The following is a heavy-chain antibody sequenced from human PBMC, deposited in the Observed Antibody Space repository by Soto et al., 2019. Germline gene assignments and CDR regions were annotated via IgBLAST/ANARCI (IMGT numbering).Heavy chain of an antibody. V-gene: IGHV3-30-3*01. D-gene: IGHD5-18*01. CDR1: GFTFSSYA. CDR2: ISYDGSNK. Sequence: HPGGSLRLSCAASGFTFSSYAMHWVRQAPGKGLEWVAVISYDGSNKYYADSVKGRFTISRDNSKNTLYLQMNSLRAEDTAVYYCARNVDTAMVLYYYYYGMDVWGQGTTVTVSS. CDR3: ARNVDTAMVLYYYYYGMDV. J-gene: IGHJ6*02.